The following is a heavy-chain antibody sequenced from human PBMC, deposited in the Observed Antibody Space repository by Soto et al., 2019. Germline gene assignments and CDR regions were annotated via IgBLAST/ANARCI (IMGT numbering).Heavy chain of an antibody. D-gene: IGHD4-17*01. V-gene: IGHV4-59*01. CDR1: GGSISNYY. Sequence: PSETLSLTCTVSGGSISNYYWTWIRQPPGKGLEWIGYIYYSGSTNYNPSLKSRVTISVDTSKNRFSLKLSSVTAAATAVYYCAKPPWADYGDIFDPWGQGTLVTVSS. CDR2: IYYSGST. CDR3: AKPPWADYGDIFDP. J-gene: IGHJ5*02.